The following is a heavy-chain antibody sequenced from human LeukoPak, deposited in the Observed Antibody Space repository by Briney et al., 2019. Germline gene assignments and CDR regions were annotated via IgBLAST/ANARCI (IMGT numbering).Heavy chain of an antibody. Sequence: GGSLRLSCAASGFTFSSYAMSWVRQAPGKGLEWVSAISGSGGSTYYADSVKGRFTISRDNAKNSLYLQMNSLRAEDTAVYYCARDQRMITFGGVIARLYYFDYWGQGTLVTVSS. CDR3: ARDQRMITFGGVIARLYYFDY. V-gene: IGHV3-23*01. CDR1: GFTFSSYA. J-gene: IGHJ4*02. CDR2: ISGSGGST. D-gene: IGHD3-16*02.